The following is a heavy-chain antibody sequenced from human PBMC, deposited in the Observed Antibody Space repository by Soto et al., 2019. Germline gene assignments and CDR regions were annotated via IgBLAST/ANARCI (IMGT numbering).Heavy chain of an antibody. D-gene: IGHD6-13*01. CDR3: AIDRLYSSSWYDY. J-gene: IGHJ4*02. V-gene: IGHV3-30-3*01. CDR2: ISYDGSNK. Sequence: QVQLVESGRGVVQPGRSLRLSCAASGFTFSSYAMHWVRQAPGKGLEWVAVISYDGSNKYYADSVKGRFTISRDNSKNTLYLQMNSLRAEDTAVYYCAIDRLYSSSWYDYWGQATLVTVSS. CDR1: GFTFSSYA.